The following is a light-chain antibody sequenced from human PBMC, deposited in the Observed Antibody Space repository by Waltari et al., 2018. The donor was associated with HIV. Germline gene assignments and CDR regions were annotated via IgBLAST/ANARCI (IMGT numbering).Light chain of an antibody. Sequence: QSVLTQPPSASGTPGQRATISCFGSNSNIGSNYVYWYQQLPGMAPKLLYKNNQRPSGVPDRFSGSKSGTSASLAISGLRSEDEADYYCAAWDDRLNLVFGGGTKLTVL. V-gene: IGLV1-47*01. CDR1: NSNIGSNY. J-gene: IGLJ2*01. CDR2: KNN. CDR3: AAWDDRLNLV.